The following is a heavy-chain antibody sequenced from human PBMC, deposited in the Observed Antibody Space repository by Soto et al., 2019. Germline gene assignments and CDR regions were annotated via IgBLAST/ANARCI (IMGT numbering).Heavy chain of an antibody. CDR1: GGSISSSSYY. Sequence: LSLTCTVSGGSISSSSYYWGWIRQPPGKGLEWIGSIYYSGSTYYNPSLKSRVTISVDTSKNQVSLKVNSVTAADTAVYYCARDHPHSYGVYYFDYWGQGTPVTVSS. J-gene: IGHJ4*02. CDR3: ARDHPHSYGVYYFDY. CDR2: IYYSGST. D-gene: IGHD5-18*01. V-gene: IGHV4-39*07.